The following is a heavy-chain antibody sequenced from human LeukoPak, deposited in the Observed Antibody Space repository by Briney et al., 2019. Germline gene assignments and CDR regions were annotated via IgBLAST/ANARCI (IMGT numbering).Heavy chain of an antibody. J-gene: IGHJ6*03. V-gene: IGHV3-23*01. Sequence: GGSLRLSCAASGFTFSSYAMSWVRQAPGKGLECVSAISGSGGSTYYADSVKGRFTISRDNSKNTLYLQMNSLRAEDTAVYYCARDYYDSSGGPPHYYYYYYMDVWGKGTTVTVSS. CDR2: ISGSGGST. CDR1: GFTFSSYA. CDR3: ARDYYDSSGGPPHYYYYYYMDV. D-gene: IGHD3-22*01.